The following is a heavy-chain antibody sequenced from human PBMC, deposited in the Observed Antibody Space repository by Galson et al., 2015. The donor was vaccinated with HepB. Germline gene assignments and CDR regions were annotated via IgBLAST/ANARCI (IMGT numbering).Heavy chain of an antibody. CDR3: ARDLPYYDSRGGHAFDI. Sequence: SLRLSCAASGFTFSSYAMHWVRQAPGKGLEWVAVISYDGSNKYYADSVKGRFTISRDNSKNTLYLQMNSLRAEDTAVYYCARDLPYYDSRGGHAFDIWGQGTMVTVSS. J-gene: IGHJ3*02. CDR2: ISYDGSNK. D-gene: IGHD3-22*01. CDR1: GFTFSSYA. V-gene: IGHV3-30-3*01.